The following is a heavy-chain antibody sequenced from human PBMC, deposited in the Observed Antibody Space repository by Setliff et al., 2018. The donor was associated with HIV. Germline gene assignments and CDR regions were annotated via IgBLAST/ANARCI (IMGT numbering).Heavy chain of an antibody. CDR1: GYTFINHA. D-gene: IGHD2-15*01. CDR2: IKVGSGET. CDR3: ARDGCSGQRCYLYNWFDP. V-gene: IGHV1-3*01. Sequence: ASVKVSCKASGYTFINHAMHWVRQAPGQRLEWMGWIKVGSGETQYSQELQGRVTITRDTSATTAYMELSSLTSEDTAVYYCARDGCSGQRCYLYNWFDPWGQGTLVTVSS. J-gene: IGHJ5*02.